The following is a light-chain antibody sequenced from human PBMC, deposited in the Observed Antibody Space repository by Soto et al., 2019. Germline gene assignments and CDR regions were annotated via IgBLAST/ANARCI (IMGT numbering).Light chain of an antibody. V-gene: IGKV2-28*01. J-gene: IGKJ1*01. CDR3: MQTLQTPLT. CDR2: LGF. Sequence: DIVMTQSPLSLPVTPGEPASISCRSSQSLLHGNGNNYLDWYLQKPGQSPQLLIHLGFNRASEVPDRFSGSGSGTDFTLRISRVEAEDVGVYYCMQTLQTPLTFGQGTKVEIK. CDR1: QSLLHGNGNNY.